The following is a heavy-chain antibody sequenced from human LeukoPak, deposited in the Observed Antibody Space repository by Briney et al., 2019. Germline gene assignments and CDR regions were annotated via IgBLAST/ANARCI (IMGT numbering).Heavy chain of an antibody. V-gene: IGHV3-64*01. CDR2: ISSNGGST. J-gene: IGHJ4*02. D-gene: IGHD2-2*01. Sequence: GGSLRLSCAASGFTFSSYAMHWVRQAPGKGLEYVSAISSNGGSTYYANSVKGRFTISRDNSKNTLYLQMGSLRAEDMAVYYCARAQYQLLSVGGEFDYWGQGTLVTVSS. CDR3: ARAQYQLLSVGGEFDY. CDR1: GFTFSSYA.